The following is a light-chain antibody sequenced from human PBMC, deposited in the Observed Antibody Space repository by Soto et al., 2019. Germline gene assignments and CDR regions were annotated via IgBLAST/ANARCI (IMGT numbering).Light chain of an antibody. CDR1: QGISSA. V-gene: IGKV1D-13*01. CDR2: DAS. CDR3: QQFNNFPLT. Sequence: AIQFTQSPSSLSASVGDRVTITCRASQGISSALAWYQQKPGKAPKVLIYDASSLETGVPSRFSGSGSGTDFTLIINSLQPEDFATYYCQQFNNFPLTFGGGTKVDIK. J-gene: IGKJ4*01.